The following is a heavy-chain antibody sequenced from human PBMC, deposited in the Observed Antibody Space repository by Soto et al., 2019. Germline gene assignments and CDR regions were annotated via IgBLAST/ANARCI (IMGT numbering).Heavy chain of an antibody. Sequence: SETLSLTCTVSGGSISSSSYYWGWIRQPPGKGLEWIGSIYYGRSANYNPSLKSRVTLSVDTSTNQCSLTLSSMTAADTAVYYCARIITAAGGRRYFDLWGRGTLVTVSS. V-gene: IGHV4-39*07. D-gene: IGHD6-13*01. CDR3: ARIITAAGGRRYFDL. CDR2: IYYGRSA. CDR1: GGSISSSSYY. J-gene: IGHJ2*01.